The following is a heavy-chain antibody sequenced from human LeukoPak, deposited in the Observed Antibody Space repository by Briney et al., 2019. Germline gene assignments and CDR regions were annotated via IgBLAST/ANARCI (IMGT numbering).Heavy chain of an antibody. V-gene: IGHV4-34*01. Sequence: GEINHSGSTNYNPSLKSRVTISVDTSKNQFSLKLSSVSAADTAVYYCARVSYGSGSHVDYWGQGTLXTVSS. CDR2: INHSGST. CDR3: ARVSYGSGSHVDY. D-gene: IGHD3-10*01. J-gene: IGHJ4*02.